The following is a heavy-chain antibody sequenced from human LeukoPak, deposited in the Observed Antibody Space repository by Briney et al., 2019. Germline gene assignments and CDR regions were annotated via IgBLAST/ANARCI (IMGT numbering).Heavy chain of an antibody. J-gene: IGHJ4*02. CDR3: ARVVRDGSGYNYYFDY. CDR1: GGSISRIIYY. Sequence: TPSETLSLTCTVSGGSISRIIYYWGWIRQPPGKGLEWIGSIYYTGSTYYTPSLRSRVTISVDTSKNQFSLKLSAVTAADTAVYYCARVVRDGSGYNYYFDYWGRGTLVTVSS. V-gene: IGHV4-39*01. D-gene: IGHD3-22*01. CDR2: IYYTGST.